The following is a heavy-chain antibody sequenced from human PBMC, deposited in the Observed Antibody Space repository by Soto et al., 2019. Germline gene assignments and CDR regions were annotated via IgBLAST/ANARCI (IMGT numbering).Heavy chain of an antibody. CDR3: ASVIWSGHLTSDL. V-gene: IGHV3-48*02. Sequence: EVQVVESGGGLVQPGGSLRLSCAASGFTFSSNSMNWVRQAPGKGLEWISYISSSSSTIYADSEKGRFTISRDNAKNSLYLQMNSLRDEDAAVYYCASVIWSGHLTSDLWGQGTLVTVSS. D-gene: IGHD3-3*01. J-gene: IGHJ5*02. CDR2: ISSSSSTI. CDR1: GFTFSSNS.